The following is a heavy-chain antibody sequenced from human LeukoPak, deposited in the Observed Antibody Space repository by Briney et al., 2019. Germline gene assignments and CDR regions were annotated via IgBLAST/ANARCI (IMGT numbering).Heavy chain of an antibody. Sequence: TSETLSLTCTVSGGSISSGGYYWSWIRQPPGKGLEWIGCIYHSGSTYYNPSLKSRVTISVDRSKNQFSLKLSSVTAADTAVYYCARDNGDQLHFSGAFDIWGQGTMVTVSS. D-gene: IGHD2-2*01. J-gene: IGHJ3*02. CDR1: GGSISSGGYY. V-gene: IGHV4-30-2*01. CDR2: IYHSGST. CDR3: ARDNGDQLHFSGAFDI.